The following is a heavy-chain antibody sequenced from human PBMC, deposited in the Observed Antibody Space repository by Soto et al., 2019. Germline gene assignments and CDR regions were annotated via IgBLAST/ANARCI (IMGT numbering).Heavy chain of an antibody. J-gene: IGHJ6*02. V-gene: IGHV1-18*01. Sequence: ASVKVSCKASGYTFTSYGISWVRQAPGQGLEWMGWISAYNGNTNYAQKLQGRVTMTTDTSTSTAYMELRSLRSDDTAMYYCARDGQGRAGDSSGYRYYYYYYGMDVWGQGTTVTVSS. D-gene: IGHD3-22*01. CDR3: ARDGQGRAGDSSGYRYYYYYYGMDV. CDR1: GYTFTSYG. CDR2: ISAYNGNT.